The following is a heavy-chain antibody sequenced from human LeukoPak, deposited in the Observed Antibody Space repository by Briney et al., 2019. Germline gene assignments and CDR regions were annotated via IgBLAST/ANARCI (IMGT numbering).Heavy chain of an antibody. CDR1: GFTFSNAW. V-gene: IGHV3-15*01. Sequence: GGSLRLSCAASGFTFSNAWMSWVRQAPGKGLEWVGRIKSKTDGGTTDYAAPVKGRFTTSRDDSKNTLYLQMNSLKTEDTAVYYCTTEYYYGSGSYYNYFDYWGQGTLVTVSS. CDR3: TTEYYYGSGSYYNYFDY. CDR2: IKSKTDGGTT. D-gene: IGHD3-10*01. J-gene: IGHJ4*02.